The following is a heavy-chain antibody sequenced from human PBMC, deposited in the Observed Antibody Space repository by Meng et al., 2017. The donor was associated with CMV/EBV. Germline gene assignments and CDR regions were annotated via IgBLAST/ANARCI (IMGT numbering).Heavy chain of an antibody. CDR2: ISSSSSYI. Sequence: GESLKISCAASGFTFSSYSMNWVRQAPGKGLEWVSSISSSSSYIYYADSVKGRFTISRDNAKSSLYLQMNSLRAEDTAVYYCASGYSSSWTSGYFDYWGQGTLVTVSS. J-gene: IGHJ4*02. V-gene: IGHV3-21*01. CDR3: ASGYSSSWTSGYFDY. CDR1: GFTFSSYS. D-gene: IGHD6-13*01.